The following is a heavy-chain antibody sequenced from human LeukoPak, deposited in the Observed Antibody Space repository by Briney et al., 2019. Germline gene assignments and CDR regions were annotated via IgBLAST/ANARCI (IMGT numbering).Heavy chain of an antibody. CDR2: MNPNTGNT. V-gene: IGHV1-8*01. D-gene: IGHD3-9*01. Sequence: ASVKVSCKASGYTFTSYDINWVRQATGQGLEWVGWMNPNTGNTGYAQKFQGRVTMTRNTSISTAYMELSSLRSEDTAVYYCARGQTGSVRYFDWLLSPHDAFDIWGQGTMVTVSS. CDR3: ARGQTGSVRYFDWLLSPHDAFDI. CDR1: GYTFTSYD. J-gene: IGHJ3*02.